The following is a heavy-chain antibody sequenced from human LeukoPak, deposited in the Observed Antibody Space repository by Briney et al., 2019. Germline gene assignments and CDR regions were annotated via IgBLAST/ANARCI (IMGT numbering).Heavy chain of an antibody. D-gene: IGHD5-24*01. CDR3: ARDNSVRDEAWWFNP. CDR1: VYTLTRNY. V-gene: IGHV1-46*01. Sequence: ASVKVSCMAFVYTLTRNYMHCVRQAPGQGPEWRGVISPSGSSTTYEQKFQGRVTLTRNMSTSTDYLELSSLRSEDTAVYYCARDNSVRDEAWWFNPWGQGTLVNVSS. J-gene: IGHJ5*02. CDR2: ISPSGSST.